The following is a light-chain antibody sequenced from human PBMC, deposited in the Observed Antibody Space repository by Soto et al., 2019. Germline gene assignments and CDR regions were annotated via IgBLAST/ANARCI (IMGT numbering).Light chain of an antibody. V-gene: IGKV1-39*01. CDR1: QTISSY. J-gene: IGKJ1*01. CDR3: QQSSRTPWT. CDR2: AAS. Sequence: DIQMTQSPSSLSASVGDRVNITCRASQTISSYLNWYQKKPGKAPKLLIYAASTLESGVPSRFSGARSGKDFTLTISSLQTEDFATYYCQQSSRTPWTFGQGTKVEIK.